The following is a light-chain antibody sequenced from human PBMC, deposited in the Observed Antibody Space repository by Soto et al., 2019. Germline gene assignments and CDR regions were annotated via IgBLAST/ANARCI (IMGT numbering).Light chain of an antibody. Sequence: DTQITQSPSTRSGSVGYRVPLTGRASQTIIRWLAWYQQKPGKAPKLLIYTASTLKSGVPSRFSGSGSGTEFTLTISSLQPDDFATYYCQHYNSYSDAFGQGTKVELK. CDR1: QTIIRW. J-gene: IGKJ1*01. CDR3: QHYNSYSDA. V-gene: IGKV1-5*03. CDR2: TAS.